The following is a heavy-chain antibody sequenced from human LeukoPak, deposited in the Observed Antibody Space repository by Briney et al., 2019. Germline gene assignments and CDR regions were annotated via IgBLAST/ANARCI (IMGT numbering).Heavy chain of an antibody. CDR1: GYSFTSYC. D-gene: IGHD3-22*01. CDR3: ARQKYSSAPPGDY. Sequence: GESLKISCKGSGYSFTSYCINWVRQMPGKGLEWMGRIDPSDSYTNYSPFFQGHVTISADKSISTAYLQWSSLKASDTAMYYCARQKYSSAPPGDYWGQGTLVTVSS. V-gene: IGHV5-10-1*01. CDR2: IDPSDSYT. J-gene: IGHJ4*02.